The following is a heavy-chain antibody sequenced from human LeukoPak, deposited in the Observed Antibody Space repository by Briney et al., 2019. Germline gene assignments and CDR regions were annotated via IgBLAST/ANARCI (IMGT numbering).Heavy chain of an antibody. CDR3: ARDFLWFGESYDAFDI. V-gene: IGHV3-30*02. D-gene: IGHD3-10*01. CDR1: GFTSSSYG. CDR2: IRYDGSNK. J-gene: IGHJ3*02. Sequence: GSLRLSCAASGFTSSSYGMHWVRQAPGKGLEWVAFIRYDGSNKYYADSVKGRFTISRDNSKNTLYLQMNSLRAEDTAVYYCARDFLWFGESYDAFDIWGQGTMVTVSS.